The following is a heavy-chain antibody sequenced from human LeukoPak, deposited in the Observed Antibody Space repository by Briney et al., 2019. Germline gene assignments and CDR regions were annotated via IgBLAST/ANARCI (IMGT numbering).Heavy chain of an antibody. J-gene: IGHJ6*02. Sequence: ASVKVSCKASGYTFSDYHMHWVRQAPGQGLEWMGIINPSGGSTNCAQKFQGRVTLTRDTSTSTVYMQLSSLGSEDTAVYYCARGGDYRVNYYGMDVWGQGTTVTVSS. CDR2: INPSGGST. CDR3: ARGGDYRVNYYGMDV. D-gene: IGHD4-11*01. CDR1: GYTFSDYH. V-gene: IGHV1-46*01.